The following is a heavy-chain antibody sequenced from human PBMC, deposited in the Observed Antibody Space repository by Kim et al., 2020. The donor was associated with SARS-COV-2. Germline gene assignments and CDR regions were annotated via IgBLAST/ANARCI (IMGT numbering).Heavy chain of an antibody. CDR3: ARDKYYYDSSGTISYYYYGMDV. D-gene: IGHD3-22*01. CDR1: GGSISSYY. J-gene: IGHJ6*02. Sequence: SETLSLTCTVSGGSISSYYWSWIRQPPGKGLEWIGYIYYSGSTNYNPSLKSRVTISVDTSKNQFSLKLSSVTAADTAVYYCARDKYYYDSSGTISYYYYGMDVWGQGTTVIVSS. V-gene: IGHV4-59*01. CDR2: IYYSGST.